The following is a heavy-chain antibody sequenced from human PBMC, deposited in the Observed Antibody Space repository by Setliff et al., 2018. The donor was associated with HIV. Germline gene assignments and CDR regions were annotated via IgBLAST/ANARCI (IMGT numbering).Heavy chain of an antibody. CDR3: AKERNPYYYDISGYSWFDP. Sequence: LRLSCAASGFTFSSYAMHWVRQAPGKGLEWVAVISYDGSNKYYADSVKGRFTISRDNSKNTLYLQMESLRAEDTAFYYCAKERNPYYYDISGYSWFDPWGQGTLVTVSS. D-gene: IGHD3-22*01. CDR2: ISYDGSNK. V-gene: IGHV3-30*04. CDR1: GFTFSSYA. J-gene: IGHJ5*02.